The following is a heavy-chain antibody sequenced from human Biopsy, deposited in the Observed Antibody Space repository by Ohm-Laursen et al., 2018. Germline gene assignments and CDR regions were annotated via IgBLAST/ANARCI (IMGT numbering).Heavy chain of an antibody. CDR3: AKCMTYSGDGIDY. V-gene: IGHV3-23*01. Sequence: SLRLSCTASGFTFSSNAMSWARQAPGKGLEWVSGISGRTSGTYYADSVKGRFTISRDNSKNTLYLQMSSLRAEDAALYYCAKCMTYSGDGIDYWGQGTLVTVSS. CDR2: ISGRTSGT. CDR1: GFTFSSNA. J-gene: IGHJ4*02. D-gene: IGHD5-12*01.